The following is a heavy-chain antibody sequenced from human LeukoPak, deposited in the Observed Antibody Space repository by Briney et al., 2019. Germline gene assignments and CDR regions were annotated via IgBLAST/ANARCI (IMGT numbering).Heavy chain of an antibody. CDR2: INPNSGGT. CDR1: GYTFTGYY. D-gene: IGHD3-22*01. CDR3: ARGDKGYNTMIIY. V-gene: IGHV1-2*06. J-gene: IGHJ4*02. Sequence: GASVKVSCKASGYTFTGYYMHWVRQAPGQGLEWMGRINPNSGGTNYAQKFQGRVTITTDESTSTAYMELSSLRSEDTAVYYCARGDKGYNTMIIYWGQGTLVTVSS.